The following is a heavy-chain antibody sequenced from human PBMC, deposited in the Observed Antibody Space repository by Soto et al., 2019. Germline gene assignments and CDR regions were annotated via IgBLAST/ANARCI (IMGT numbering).Heavy chain of an antibody. V-gene: IGHV3-43*01. Sequence: SGFTLSRYTMHWVRQAPGKGLEWVALNSWDGGTSAYADSVKGRFTISRDNAKNSLYLQMNSLRAEDTAVYYCARDQLYYNDISGRPLNAFDVWGQGTMVTVSS. CDR1: GFTLSRYT. CDR3: ARDQLYYNDISGRPLNAFDV. CDR2: NSWDGGTS. D-gene: IGHD3-22*01. J-gene: IGHJ3*01.